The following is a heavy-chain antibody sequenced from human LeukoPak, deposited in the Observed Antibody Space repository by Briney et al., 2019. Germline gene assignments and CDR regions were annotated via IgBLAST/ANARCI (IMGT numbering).Heavy chain of an antibody. Sequence: SETLSLTCTVSGGSISSYYWSWIRQPPGKGLEWIGYIYYSRSTNYNPSLKSRVTISVDTSKNQFSLKLSSVTAADTAVYYCARNGDYGVGAFDIWGQGTMVTVSS. D-gene: IGHD4-17*01. V-gene: IGHV4-59*01. CDR1: GGSISSYY. CDR3: ARNGDYGVGAFDI. CDR2: IYYSRST. J-gene: IGHJ3*02.